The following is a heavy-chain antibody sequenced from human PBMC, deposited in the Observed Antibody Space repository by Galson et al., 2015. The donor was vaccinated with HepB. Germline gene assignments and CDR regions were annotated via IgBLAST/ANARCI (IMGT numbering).Heavy chain of an antibody. J-gene: IGHJ6*03. CDR2: IRSKTNSYAT. D-gene: IGHD6-19*01. V-gene: IGHV3-73*01. CDR1: GFTFGDSA. CDR3: IRQAQWLPYNYLYHMDV. Sequence: SLRLSCAASGFTFGDSAMHWVRQASGKGLEWVGRIRSKTNSYATAYAESVKGRFTVSRDDSTNTAYLHMNSLKTEDTAIYYCIRQAQWLPYNYLYHMDVWGKGTTVTVSS.